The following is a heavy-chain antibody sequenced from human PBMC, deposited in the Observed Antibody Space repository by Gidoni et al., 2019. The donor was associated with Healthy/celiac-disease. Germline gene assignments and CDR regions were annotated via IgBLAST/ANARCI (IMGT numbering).Heavy chain of an antibody. CDR2: ISYDGSNK. CDR1: GFTFSSYG. D-gene: IGHD6-13*01. V-gene: IGHV3-30*18. CDR3: AKDKQQLVLPDY. Sequence: QVQLVESGGGVVQPGRSLRLFCAASGFTFSSYGMHWVRQAPGKGLEWVAVISYDGSNKYYADSVKGRFTISRDNSKNTLYLQMNSLRAEDTAVYYCAKDKQQLVLPDYWGQGTLVTVSS. J-gene: IGHJ4*02.